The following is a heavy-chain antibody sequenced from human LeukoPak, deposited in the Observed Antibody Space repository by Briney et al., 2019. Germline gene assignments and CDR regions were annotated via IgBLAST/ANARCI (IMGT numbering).Heavy chain of an antibody. V-gene: IGHV4-59*01. J-gene: IGHJ5*02. Sequence: SETLSLTCTVSGGSISSYYWSWIRQPPGKGLEWIGYIYYSGSTNYNPSLKSRVTISVDTSKNQFSLKLSSVTAADTAVYYCARGRVTGTIHWFDPWGQGTLVTVSS. D-gene: IGHD1-20*01. CDR1: GGSISSYY. CDR2: IYYSGST. CDR3: ARGRVTGTIHWFDP.